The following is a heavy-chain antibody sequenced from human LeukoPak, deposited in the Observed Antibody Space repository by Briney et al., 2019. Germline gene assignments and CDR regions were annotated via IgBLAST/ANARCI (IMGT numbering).Heavy chain of an antibody. CDR1: GFTFSNYW. J-gene: IGHJ3*02. Sequence: GGSLRLSCAASGFTFSNYWMSRVRQAPGKGLEWLANIKQDGSEKHYVDSVKGRFTISRDNAKNSLYLQMNSLRAEDTAVYYCAKGRGAFDIWGQGTMVTVSS. D-gene: IGHD3-10*01. CDR2: IKQDGSEK. CDR3: AKGRGAFDI. V-gene: IGHV3-7*02.